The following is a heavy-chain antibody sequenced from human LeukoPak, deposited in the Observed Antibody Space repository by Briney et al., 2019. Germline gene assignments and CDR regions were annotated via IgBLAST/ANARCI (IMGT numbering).Heavy chain of an antibody. V-gene: IGHV4-38-2*01. Sequence: PSETLSLTCAVSGYSISSGYYWGWIRQPPGKGLEWIGSIYHSGSTYYNPSLKSRVTISVDTSKNQFSLKLSSVTAADTAVYYCARVSVAPITMIVVVTREEAFDIWGQGTMVTVSS. CDR3: ARVSVAPITMIVVVTREEAFDI. CDR1: GYSISSGYY. CDR2: IYHSGST. J-gene: IGHJ3*02. D-gene: IGHD3-22*01.